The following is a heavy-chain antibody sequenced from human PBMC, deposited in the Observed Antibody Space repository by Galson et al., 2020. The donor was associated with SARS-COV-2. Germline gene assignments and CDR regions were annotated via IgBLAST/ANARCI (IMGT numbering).Heavy chain of an antibody. J-gene: IGHJ4*02. D-gene: IGHD2-15*01. CDR1: GFNFIYAW. Sequence: GESLKISCAASGFNFIYAWMNWVRQAPGKGLEWVGRVKSKGDGGKVDYAAPGKGRFNISRDDSTNTLYLQMNSLTSEDTAVYYCTTLLGAFESWGQGALVTVSS. CDR3: TTLLGAFES. V-gene: IGHV3-15*07. CDR2: VKSKGDGGKV.